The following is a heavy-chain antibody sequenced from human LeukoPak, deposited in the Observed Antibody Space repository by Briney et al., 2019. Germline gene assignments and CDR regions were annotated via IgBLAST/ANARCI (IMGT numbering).Heavy chain of an antibody. CDR2: TYYRSKWYY. V-gene: IGHV6-1*01. CDR3: ARGLGYCSSTTCYAFDI. CDR1: GDSVSSNSVA. D-gene: IGHD2-2*01. J-gene: IGHJ3*02. Sequence: SQTLSLTFAISGDSVSSNSVAWNWVRQSPSRGLEWLGSTYYRSKWYYEFAVSLESRIGINPDTSKNHFSLQLNSVTPEDTAVYYCARGLGYCSSTTCYAFDIWGQGTVVTVSS.